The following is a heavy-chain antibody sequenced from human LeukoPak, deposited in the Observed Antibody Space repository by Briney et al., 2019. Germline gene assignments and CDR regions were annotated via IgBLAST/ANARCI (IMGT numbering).Heavy chain of an antibody. D-gene: IGHD1-26*01. V-gene: IGHV4-59*08. Sequence: SETLSLTCTVSGGSISSYYWSWIRQPPGKGLEWIGYIYYSGSTNYNPSLKSRVTISVDTSKNQFSLKLSSVTAADTAVYYCARLYSGSYKGAFDIWGQGTMVTVSS. CDR2: IYYSGST. CDR3: ARLYSGSYKGAFDI. J-gene: IGHJ3*02. CDR1: GGSISSYY.